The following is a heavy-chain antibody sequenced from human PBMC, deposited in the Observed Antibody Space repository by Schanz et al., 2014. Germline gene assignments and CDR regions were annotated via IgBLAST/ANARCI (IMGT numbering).Heavy chain of an antibody. V-gene: IGHV3-23*04. D-gene: IGHD6-6*01. J-gene: IGHJ6*02. CDR1: GFTFYNYA. Sequence: EVRLVESGGGLVQPGGSLRLSCAASGFTFYNYAMSWVRQAPGKGLDWVSIISGTGSTPYYADSVKGRFTISRDNSKNTLYLQMNSLRAEDTAVYYCAKVWKDHRIAGRPGWSDGMDVWGQGTTVTVSS. CDR2: ISGTGSTP. CDR3: AKVWKDHRIAGRPGWSDGMDV.